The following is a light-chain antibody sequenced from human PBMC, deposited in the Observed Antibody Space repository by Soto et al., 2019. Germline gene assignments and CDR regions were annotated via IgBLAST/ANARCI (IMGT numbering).Light chain of an antibody. V-gene: IGKV3-20*01. CDR2: GAS. CDR3: QQYGRSLP. CDR1: QSVSSSY. J-gene: IGKJ4*01. Sequence: EIVLTQSPGTLSLSPGERATLSCRASQSVSSSYLAWYQQNPGQAPRLLIYGASSRATGIPDRFSGSGSGKDFTLTISRLEPEDFAVYYCQQYGRSLPFGGGTKVEIK.